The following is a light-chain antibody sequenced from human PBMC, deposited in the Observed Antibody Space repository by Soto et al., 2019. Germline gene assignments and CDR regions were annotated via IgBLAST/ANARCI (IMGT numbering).Light chain of an antibody. CDR1: QNFRTF. V-gene: IGKV3-11*01. CDR2: GAS. CDR3: QQHSHWPPWT. Sequence: EVVLTQSPATLSLSPGERATLSCRASQNFRTFLDCYQQKPGQAPRLLIYGASNRATGIPARFSGSGSGTDFTLTISSLEPEDFAVYYCQQHSHWPPWTFGQGTKV. J-gene: IGKJ1*01.